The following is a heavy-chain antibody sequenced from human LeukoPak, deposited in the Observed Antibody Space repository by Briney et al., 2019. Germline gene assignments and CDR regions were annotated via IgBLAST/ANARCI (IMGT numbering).Heavy chain of an antibody. Sequence: PSQTLSLTCTVSGGSISSGDYYWSWIRQPPGKGLEWIGYIYYSGSTYYNPSLKSRVTISVDTSKNRFSLKLSSVTAADTAVYYCARGDYDSSGYYQCDYWGQGTLVTVSS. D-gene: IGHD3-22*01. CDR3: ARGDYDSSGYYQCDY. V-gene: IGHV4-30-4*01. CDR2: IYYSGST. J-gene: IGHJ4*02. CDR1: GGSISSGDYY.